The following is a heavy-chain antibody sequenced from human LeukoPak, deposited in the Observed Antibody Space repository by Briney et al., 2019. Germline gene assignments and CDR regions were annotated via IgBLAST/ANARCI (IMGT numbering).Heavy chain of an antibody. V-gene: IGHV3-23*01. CDR1: TFTFSNYG. Sequence: GGSLGLSCAASTFTFSNYGMSWVRQAPGKGLEWVSAISGSGGSTYYADSVKGRFTISRDNSKNTLYLQMNSLRAEDTAVYYCAKAAYDYYDSSGYDNPIDYWGQGTLVTVSS. J-gene: IGHJ4*02. CDR3: AKAAYDYYDSSGYDNPIDY. D-gene: IGHD3-22*01. CDR2: ISGSGGST.